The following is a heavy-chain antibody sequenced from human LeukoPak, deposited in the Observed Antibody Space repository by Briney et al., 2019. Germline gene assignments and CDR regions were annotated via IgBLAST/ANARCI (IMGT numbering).Heavy chain of an antibody. D-gene: IGHD3-10*01. CDR1: GGSISSYY. V-gene: IGHV4-59*01. CDR2: IYYSGST. CDR3: ARGMVRGVTNDY. Sequence: SETLSLTCTVSGGSISSYYWSWIRQPPGKGLEWIGYIYYSGSTNYNPSLKSRVTMSVDTSKNQFSLKLSSVTAADTAVYYCARGMVRGVTNDYWGQGTLVTVSS. J-gene: IGHJ4*02.